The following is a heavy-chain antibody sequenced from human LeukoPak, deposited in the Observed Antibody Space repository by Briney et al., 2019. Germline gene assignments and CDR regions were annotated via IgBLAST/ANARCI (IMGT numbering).Heavy chain of an antibody. D-gene: IGHD5-18*01. V-gene: IGHV3-21*01. CDR1: GFPFSGYS. CDR3: GRENTAPVFDY. Sequence: GGSLRLSCAASGFPFSGYSMNWVRQAPGKGLEWVSSISSSSNYIYYADSVKGRFTISRDNAKNSLYLQMNSLRAEDTAVYYCGRENTAPVFDYWGQEPLVPVSP. CDR2: ISSSSNYI. J-gene: IGHJ4*02.